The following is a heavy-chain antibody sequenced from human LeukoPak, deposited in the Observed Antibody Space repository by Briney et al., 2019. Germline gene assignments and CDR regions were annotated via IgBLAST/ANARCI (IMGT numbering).Heavy chain of an antibody. D-gene: IGHD6-19*01. CDR2: IYYSGST. V-gene: IGHV4-39*01. CDR1: GGSISSSSYY. CDR3: TQSSGWTEY. Sequence: SETLSLTCTVSGGSISSSSYYWGWIRQPPGTGLEWIGSIYYSGSTYYNPSLKSRVTISVDTSKNQFSLKLSSVTAADTAVYYCTQSSGWTEYWGQGTLVTVSS. J-gene: IGHJ4*02.